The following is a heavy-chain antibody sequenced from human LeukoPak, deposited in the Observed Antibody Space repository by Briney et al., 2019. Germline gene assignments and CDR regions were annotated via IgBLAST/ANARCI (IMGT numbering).Heavy chain of an antibody. Sequence: GGSLRLSCAASGFTFSSYWMSWVRQAPGKGLEWVANIKQDGSEKYYVDSVKGRFTISRDNAKNSPYLQMNSLRAEDTAVYYCARDRMDYYDSSGYYGLYYFDYWGQGTLVTVSS. CDR1: GFTFSSYW. D-gene: IGHD3-22*01. CDR3: ARDRMDYYDSSGYYGLYYFDY. V-gene: IGHV3-7*01. J-gene: IGHJ4*02. CDR2: IKQDGSEK.